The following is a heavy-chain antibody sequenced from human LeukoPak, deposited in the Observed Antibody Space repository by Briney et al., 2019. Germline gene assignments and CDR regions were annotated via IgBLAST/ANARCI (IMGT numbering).Heavy chain of an antibody. J-gene: IGHJ3*02. V-gene: IGHV4-59*11. CDR2: VYDIGST. D-gene: IGHD6-19*01. CDR3: ATEIAVAGDDAFDI. Sequence: SEALSLTCTVSGGSIGSHYWTWIRQTPGKGLEWIGYVYDIGSTKYNPSLKSRVTISVDTSKNQFSLRLSSVTAADTAVYYCATEIAVAGDDAFDIWGQGTMVTVSS. CDR1: GGSIGSHY.